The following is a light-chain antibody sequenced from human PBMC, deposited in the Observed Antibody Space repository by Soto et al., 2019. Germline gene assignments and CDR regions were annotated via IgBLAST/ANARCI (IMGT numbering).Light chain of an antibody. CDR2: DAS. CDR1: QTINNW. J-gene: IGKJ1*01. V-gene: IGKV1-5*01. Sequence: DFQMTQSPSTLSASVGDRVTITCRASQTINNWVAWYQQKPGKAPKFLIYDASTLQRGVSSRFSGSGFGTEFSLTINNLQPDDSGSYYCQYTRTFGQGTKVEVK. CDR3: QYTRT.